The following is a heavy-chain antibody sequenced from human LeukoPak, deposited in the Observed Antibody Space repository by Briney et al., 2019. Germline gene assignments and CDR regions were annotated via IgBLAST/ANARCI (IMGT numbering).Heavy chain of an antibody. J-gene: IGHJ4*02. CDR1: GGTFTSYA. Sequence: SVKVSCKASGGTFTSYAISWVRQAPGQGLEWMGGIIPIFGTANYAEKFQGRVTITADESTSTAYMELSSLRSEDTAVYYCARGVFWDYGSGSYSDYWGQGTLVTVSS. CDR3: ARGVFWDYGSGSYSDY. V-gene: IGHV1-69*13. CDR2: IIPIFGTA. D-gene: IGHD3-10*01.